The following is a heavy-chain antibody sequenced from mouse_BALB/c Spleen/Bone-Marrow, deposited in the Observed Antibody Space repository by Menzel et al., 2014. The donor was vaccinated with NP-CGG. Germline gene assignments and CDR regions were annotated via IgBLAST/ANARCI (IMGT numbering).Heavy chain of an antibody. CDR1: GFTFSSYT. Sequence: EVQGVESGGGLVQPGGSLKLSCAASGFTFSSYTMSWVRQTPEKRLEWVAYISNGGGSTYYPDTVKGRFTISRDNAKNTLYLQMSSLKSEDTVMYYCARQIYFPYFDYWGQGTTLTVSS. D-gene: IGHD2-1*01. V-gene: IGHV5-12-2*01. CDR3: ARQIYFPYFDY. CDR2: ISNGGGST. J-gene: IGHJ2*01.